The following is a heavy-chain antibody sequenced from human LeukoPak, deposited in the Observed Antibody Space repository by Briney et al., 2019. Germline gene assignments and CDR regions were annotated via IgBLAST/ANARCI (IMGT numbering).Heavy chain of an antibody. CDR1: GFTFSNAW. Sequence: GGSLRLSCAASGFTFSNAWMSWVRQAPGKGLEWVSTISGSGGSTYYADSVKGWFTISRDNSKNTLSLQMNSLRAEDTAVYYCAKDIPLLYSGSYGDFDYWGQGTLVTVSS. CDR3: AKDIPLLYSGSYGDFDY. J-gene: IGHJ4*02. D-gene: IGHD1-26*01. V-gene: IGHV3-23*01. CDR2: ISGSGGST.